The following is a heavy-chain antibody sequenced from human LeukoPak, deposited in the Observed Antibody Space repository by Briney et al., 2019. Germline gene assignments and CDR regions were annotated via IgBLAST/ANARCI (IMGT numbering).Heavy chain of an antibody. CDR1: EGTFSSYA. V-gene: IGHV1-69*05. Sequence: ASVKVSCKASEGTFSSYAISWVRQAPGQGLEWMGGIIPIFGTANYAQKFQGRVTITTDESTSTAYMELSSLRSEDTAVYYCASWLVGATALYYFDYWGQGTLVTVSS. J-gene: IGHJ4*02. CDR2: IIPIFGTA. CDR3: ASWLVGATALYYFDY. D-gene: IGHD1-26*01.